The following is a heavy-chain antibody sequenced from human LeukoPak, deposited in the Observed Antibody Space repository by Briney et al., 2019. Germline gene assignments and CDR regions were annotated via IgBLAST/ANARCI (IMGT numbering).Heavy chain of an antibody. CDR3: ATHAGMAAAGKVFDY. V-gene: IGHV3-72*01. CDR1: GLTFSDHY. J-gene: IGHJ4*02. Sequence: GGSLRLSCAASGLTFSDHYMEWVRQAPGNGLEWVGRTRNKPNSYTTEYAASVKGRFTISRDDSKNSLYLQMNSLKTEDTAVYYCATHAGMAAAGKVFDYWGRGTLVTVSS. CDR2: TRNKPNSYTT. D-gene: IGHD6-13*01.